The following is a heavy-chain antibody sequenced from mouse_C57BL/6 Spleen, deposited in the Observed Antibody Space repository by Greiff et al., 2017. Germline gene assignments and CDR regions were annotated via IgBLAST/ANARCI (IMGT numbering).Heavy chain of an antibody. D-gene: IGHD1-1*01. J-gene: IGHJ1*03. Sequence: VQRVESGPELVKPGASVKISCKASGYAFSSSWMNWVKQRPGKGLEWIGRIYPGDGDTNYNGKFKGKATLTADKSSSTAYMQLSSLTSEDSAVYFGAGGGNTGVRDFDVWGTGTTVTVSS. V-gene: IGHV1-82*01. CDR1: GYAFSSSW. CDR3: AGGGNTGVRDFDV. CDR2: IYPGDGDT.